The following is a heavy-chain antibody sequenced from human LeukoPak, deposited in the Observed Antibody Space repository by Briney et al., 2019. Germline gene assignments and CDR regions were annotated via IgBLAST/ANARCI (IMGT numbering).Heavy chain of an antibody. CDR1: GFTFSSYA. J-gene: IGHJ3*02. D-gene: IGHD3-22*01. Sequence: GGSLRLSCAASGFTFSSYAMSWVRQAPGKGLEWVSSISSSSSYIYYADSVKGRFTISRDNAKNSLYLQMNSLRAEDTAVYYCARFAGDSSGYAKYFDIWGQGTMVTVSS. V-gene: IGHV3-21*01. CDR2: ISSSSSYI. CDR3: ARFAGDSSGYAKYFDI.